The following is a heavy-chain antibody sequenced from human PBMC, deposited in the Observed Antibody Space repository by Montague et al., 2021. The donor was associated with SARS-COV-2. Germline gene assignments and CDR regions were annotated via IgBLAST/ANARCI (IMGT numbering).Heavy chain of an antibody. CDR3: ARAPDVDTAMVIYYYGMDV. CDR1: GGSTSSGSYY. Sequence: TLSLTCTVSGGSTSSGSYYWSWIRQPAGKGLEWIGRIYTSGSTNYNPSLKSRVTISVDTSKNQFSLKLSSVTAADTAVYYCARAPDVDTAMVIYYYGMDVWGQGTTVTVSS. D-gene: IGHD5-18*01. CDR2: IYTSGST. V-gene: IGHV4-61*02. J-gene: IGHJ6*02.